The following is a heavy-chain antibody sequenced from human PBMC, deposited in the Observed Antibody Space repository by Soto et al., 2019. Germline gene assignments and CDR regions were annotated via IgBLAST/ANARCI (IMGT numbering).Heavy chain of an antibody. D-gene: IGHD1-26*01. V-gene: IGHV1-69*01. Sequence: QVQLVQSGAEVKKPGSSVKVSCKASGGTFSSYSITWVRQAPGQGLEWMGGFVPLVGTANYAQKFQGRLTITAGESASTAYMALSSLRSDDTAIYYCAIGSTYSGEFEFWGQGSLVTVSS. CDR3: AIGSTYSGEFEF. CDR1: GGTFSSYS. CDR2: FVPLVGTA. J-gene: IGHJ4*02.